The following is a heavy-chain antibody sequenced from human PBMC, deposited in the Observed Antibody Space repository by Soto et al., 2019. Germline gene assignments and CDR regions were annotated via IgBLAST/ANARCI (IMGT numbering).Heavy chain of an antibody. Sequence: PXGSLRLSFAPSGFTFSSYAMSWVRQAAGKGLEWVSAISGNGGSTYYADSVKGRFTISRDNSKNTLYLQMNSLRAEDTAICYCWGYRGPSGTTTNWFDPWGQGTLVTVSS. D-gene: IGHD1-1*01. CDR2: ISGNGGST. CDR3: WGYRGPSGTTTNWFDP. J-gene: IGHJ5*02. V-gene: IGHV3-23*01. CDR1: GFTFSSYA.